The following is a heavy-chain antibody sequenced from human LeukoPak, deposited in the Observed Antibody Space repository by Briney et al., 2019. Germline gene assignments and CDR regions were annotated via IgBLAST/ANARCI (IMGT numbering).Heavy chain of an antibody. J-gene: IGHJ3*02. D-gene: IGHD6-13*01. V-gene: IGHV3-11*05. CDR3: AREVGGSRGFDI. CDR2: ITPRANFA. Sequence: PGGSLRLSCVASGFTLSDYYMSWIRQAPGKGPERIAFITPRANFAEDADSVKGRLTLSRDTGTNALDLQMNSLRVEDTALYYCAREVGGSRGFDIWGQGTMVTVSS. CDR1: GFTLSDYY.